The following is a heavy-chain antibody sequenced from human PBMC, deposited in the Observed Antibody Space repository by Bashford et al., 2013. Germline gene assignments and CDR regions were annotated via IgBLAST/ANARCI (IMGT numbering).Heavy chain of an antibody. Sequence: VASVKVSCKASGYTFTSYYMHWVRQAPGQGLEWMGIINPSGGSTSYAQKFQGRVTMTRDTSTSTVYMELSSLRSEDTAVYYCARGRKRVSTESTTFDPVGHGNPGPPSPQ. D-gene: IGHD1-1*01. CDR2: INPSGGST. CDR1: GYTFTSYY. V-gene: IGHV1-46*01. CDR3: ARGRKRVSTESTTFDP. J-gene: IGHJ5*02.